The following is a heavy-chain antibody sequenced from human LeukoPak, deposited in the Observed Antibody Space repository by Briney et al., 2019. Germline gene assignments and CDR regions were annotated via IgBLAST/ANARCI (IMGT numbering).Heavy chain of an antibody. CDR1: GFTFSSYA. V-gene: IGHV3-23*01. CDR2: INGSGGST. D-gene: IGHD2-21*02. J-gene: IGHJ4*02. Sequence: GGSLRLSCAASGFTFSSYAMSWVRQAPGKGLEWVSAINGSGGSTYYAYSVKGRFTISRDNFKNTLYLQMNSLRAEDTAVYYCAKISRVTAGYFDYWGQGTLVTVSS. CDR3: AKISRVTAGYFDY.